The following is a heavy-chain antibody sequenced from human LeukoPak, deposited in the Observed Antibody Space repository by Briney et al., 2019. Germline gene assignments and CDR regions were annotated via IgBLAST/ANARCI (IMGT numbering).Heavy chain of an antibody. D-gene: IGHD3-22*01. Sequence: SETLSLTCTVSGGSISNYYWTWIRQPPGKGLERIGYNYYTGSTNYNPSLKSRVTISVDTSKNQFSLKLSSVTAADTAVYYCARRSDYYDILNLWGQGTMVTVSS. CDR2: NYYTGST. V-gene: IGHV4-59*01. CDR1: GGSISNYY. CDR3: ARRSDYYDILNL. J-gene: IGHJ3*01.